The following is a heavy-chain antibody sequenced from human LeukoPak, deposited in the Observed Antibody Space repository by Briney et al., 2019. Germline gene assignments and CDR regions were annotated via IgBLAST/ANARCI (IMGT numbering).Heavy chain of an antibody. CDR3: ARGDYYDGGGRNWFDP. CDR2: IYYSGPT. D-gene: IGHD3-16*01. CDR1: GGSISSGAYF. Sequence: SETLSLTCTVSGGSISSGAYFWSWIRQHPGKGLEWIGFIYYSGPTYYNPSLKSRVTLSVDTSMNQFSLRLTSVTAADTAVYYCARGDYYDGGGRNWFDPWGQGTLVTVSP. J-gene: IGHJ5*02. V-gene: IGHV4-31*03.